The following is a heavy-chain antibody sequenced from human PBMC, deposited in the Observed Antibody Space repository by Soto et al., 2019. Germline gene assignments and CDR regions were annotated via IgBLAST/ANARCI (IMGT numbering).Heavy chain of an antibody. J-gene: IGHJ6*02. Sequence: ASVKVSCKASGYTLTSYGISWVRQAPGQGLEWMGWISAYNGNTNYAQKLQGRVTMTTDTSTSTAYMELRSLRSDDTAVYYCAMNYDFWSGYYALDGMDVWGQGTTVTVSS. V-gene: IGHV1-18*04. CDR3: AMNYDFWSGYYALDGMDV. CDR2: ISAYNGNT. CDR1: GYTLTSYG. D-gene: IGHD3-3*01.